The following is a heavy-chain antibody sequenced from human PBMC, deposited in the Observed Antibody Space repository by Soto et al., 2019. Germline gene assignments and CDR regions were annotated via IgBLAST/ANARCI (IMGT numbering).Heavy chain of an antibody. J-gene: IGHJ4*02. CDR2: IYHSGST. V-gene: IGHV4-30-2*01. D-gene: IGHD3-22*01. CDR3: ARLGGYYQAFDS. CDR1: GGSISSDGYS. Sequence: SETLSLTCAVSGGSISSDGYSWSWIRQPPGKGLEWIGYIYHSGSTYYNPSLKSRVTISVDSSKNQFSLKLDSVTAADTAVYYCARLGGYYQAFDSWGQGTLVTVSS.